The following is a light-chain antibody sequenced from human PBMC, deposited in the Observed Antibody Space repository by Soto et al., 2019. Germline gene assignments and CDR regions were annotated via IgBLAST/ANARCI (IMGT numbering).Light chain of an antibody. Sequence: QLVLTQPASVSGSPGQSITISCTGTSSDVGNYNLVSWYQQHPGKAPKLMIYEVSKWPSGVSNRFSGSKSGNTASLTISGLQAEDEADYYCCSYASSSTLIFGGGTKLTVL. V-gene: IGLV2-23*02. J-gene: IGLJ2*01. CDR3: CSYASSSTLI. CDR1: SSDVGNYNL. CDR2: EVS.